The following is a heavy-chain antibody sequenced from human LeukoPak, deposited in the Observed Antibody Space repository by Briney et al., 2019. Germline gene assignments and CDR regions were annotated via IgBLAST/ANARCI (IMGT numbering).Heavy chain of an antibody. D-gene: IGHD2-2*02. V-gene: IGHV3-53*05. Sequence: GGSLRLSCAASGFTVSSNYMSWVRQAPGEGLEWVSVIYGGGSTYYADSVKGRFTISRDNSKNTLYLQMNSLRAEDTAVYYCAKDRYCSSTSCYIRGAFDIWGQGTMVTVSS. CDR1: GFTVSSNY. CDR3: AKDRYCSSTSCYIRGAFDI. J-gene: IGHJ3*02. CDR2: IYGGGST.